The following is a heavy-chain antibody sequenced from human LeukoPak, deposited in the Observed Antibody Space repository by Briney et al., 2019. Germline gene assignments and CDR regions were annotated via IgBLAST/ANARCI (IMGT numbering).Heavy chain of an antibody. CDR3: ARSLDWFDP. CDR1: GGSISSSSYY. D-gene: IGHD3-16*01. CDR2: IYYSGST. Sequence: SETLSLTCTVSGGSISSSSYYWGWIRQPPGKGLEWIGSIYYSGSTYYNPSLKSRVTISVDTSKNQFSLKLSSVTAADTAVYYCARSLDWFDPWGQGTLVTASS. J-gene: IGHJ5*02. V-gene: IGHV4-39*01.